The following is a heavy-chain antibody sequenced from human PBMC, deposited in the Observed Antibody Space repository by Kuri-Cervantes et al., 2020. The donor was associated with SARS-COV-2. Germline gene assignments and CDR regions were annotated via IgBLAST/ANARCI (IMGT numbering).Heavy chain of an antibody. CDR1: GFTFSSYW. CDR3: ARAPICCSSTSCYGAYGMDV. Sequence: ETLSLTCAASGFTFSSYWMSWVRQAPGKGLEWVANIKQDGSEKYYVDSVKGRFTISRDNAKNSLYLQMNSLRAEDTAVYYCARAPICCSSTSCYGAYGMDVWGQGTTVTVSS. D-gene: IGHD2-2*01. CDR2: IKQDGSEK. J-gene: IGHJ6*02. V-gene: IGHV3-7*05.